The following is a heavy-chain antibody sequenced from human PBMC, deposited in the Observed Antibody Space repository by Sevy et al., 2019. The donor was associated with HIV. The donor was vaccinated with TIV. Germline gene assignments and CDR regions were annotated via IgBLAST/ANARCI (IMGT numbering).Heavy chain of an antibody. V-gene: IGHV4-59*08. CDR3: AGENAWGRGYS. Sequence: SETLSPTSTVSGGSITSLYWNWIRQPPGKGLEWIANIYYNGHINYNPSLKSRVTLSLDTSKNQFSLRLSSVTAADTAMYYCAGENAWGRGYSWGQGTLVTVSS. CDR1: GGSITSLY. CDR2: IYYNGHI. J-gene: IGHJ4*02. D-gene: IGHD1-26*01.